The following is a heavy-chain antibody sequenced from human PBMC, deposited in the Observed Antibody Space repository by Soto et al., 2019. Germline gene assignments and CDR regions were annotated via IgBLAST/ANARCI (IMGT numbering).Heavy chain of an antibody. CDR3: AHRLPRHGEDSGFRNYFDY. J-gene: IGHJ4*02. D-gene: IGHD5-12*01. CDR2: IYWDDDK. V-gene: IGHV2-5*02. CDR1: GFSLSTSGVG. Sequence: QITLKESGPTLVKPTQTLTLTCTFSGFSLSTSGVGVGWIRQPPGKALEWLALIYWDDDKRYSPSLKSRLTITKDTSKNQVVLTMTNMDPVDTATYYCAHRLPRHGEDSGFRNYFDYWGQGTLVTVSS.